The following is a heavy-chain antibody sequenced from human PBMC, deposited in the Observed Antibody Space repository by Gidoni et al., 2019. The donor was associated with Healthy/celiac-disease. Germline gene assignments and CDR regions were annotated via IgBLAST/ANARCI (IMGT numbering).Heavy chain of an antibody. D-gene: IGHD6-13*01. J-gene: IGHJ4*02. CDR3: AKIAAAGPQHFDY. V-gene: IGHV3-23*01. Sequence: EVQLLESGGGLVQPGGSRRISWSAYGFNCSSYAMSWVRQAPGKGLEWGSAISGSGGSTYYADSVKGRFTISRDNSKNTLYLQMNSLRAEDTAVYYCAKIAAAGPQHFDYWGQGTLVTVSS. CDR1: GFNCSSYA. CDR2: ISGSGGST.